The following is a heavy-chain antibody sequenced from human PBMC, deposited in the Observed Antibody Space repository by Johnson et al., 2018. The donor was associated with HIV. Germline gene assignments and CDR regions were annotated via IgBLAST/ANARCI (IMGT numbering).Heavy chain of an antibody. CDR3: ARVEWELDAFDI. CDR2: INSDGSST. D-gene: IGHD1-26*01. V-gene: IGHV3-74*02. Sequence: VHLVESGGGVVQPGRSLRLSCAASGFTFSSYWMHWVRQAPGKGLVWVSRINSDGSSTSYADSVKGRFTISRDNAKNTLYLQMNSLRAEDTAVYYCARVEWELDAFDIWGQGTMVTVSS. CDR1: GFTFSSYW. J-gene: IGHJ3*02.